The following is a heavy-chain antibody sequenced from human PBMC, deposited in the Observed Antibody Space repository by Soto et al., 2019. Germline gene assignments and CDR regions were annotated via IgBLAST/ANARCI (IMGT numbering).Heavy chain of an antibody. V-gene: IGHV4-34*01. CDR1: GGSFSGYY. CDR3: ARKRTSGWYLDY. Sequence: QVQLQQWGAGLLKPSETLSLTCAVYGGSFSGYYWSWIRQSPGKGLEWIGEINHSGSTNYNPSLKCRXXLXIXXAKNQFSLKLTSVTAADTSVYYCARKRTSGWYLDYWGQGTLVTVSS. CDR2: INHSGST. D-gene: IGHD6-19*01. J-gene: IGHJ4*02.